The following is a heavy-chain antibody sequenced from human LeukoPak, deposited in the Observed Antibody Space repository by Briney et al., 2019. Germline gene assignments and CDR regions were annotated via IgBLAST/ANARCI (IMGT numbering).Heavy chain of an antibody. V-gene: IGHV4-4*07. Sequence: SETLSLTCTVSGGSIGSYYWSWIQQPAGKGLEWIGRIYTSGSTNYNPSLKSRVTMSVDTSKNQFSLKLSSVTAADTAVYYCARGSGYPYQLLSYFDYWGQGTLVTVSS. CDR2: IYTSGST. J-gene: IGHJ4*02. CDR3: ARGSGYPYQLLSYFDY. D-gene: IGHD2-2*01. CDR1: GGSIGSYY.